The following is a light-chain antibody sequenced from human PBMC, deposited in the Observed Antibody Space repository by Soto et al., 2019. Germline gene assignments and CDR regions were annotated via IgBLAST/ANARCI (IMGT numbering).Light chain of an antibody. Sequence: QSVLTQPPSVSAAPGQKVIISCSGSSSNIGSNYVSWYQQLPGTVPKLLIYDKNERPSGIPDRFSASKSGTSATLGITGLQTGDEADYYCGAWDHSLNVGVFGGGTKLTVL. CDR1: SSNIGSNY. CDR3: GAWDHSLNVGV. V-gene: IGLV1-51*01. J-gene: IGLJ3*02. CDR2: DKN.